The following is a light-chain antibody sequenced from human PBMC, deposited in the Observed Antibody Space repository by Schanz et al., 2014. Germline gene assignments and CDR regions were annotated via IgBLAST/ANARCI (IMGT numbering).Light chain of an antibody. CDR3: QQLHIYPLT. CDR2: WAS. V-gene: IGKV4-1*01. J-gene: IGKJ4*01. Sequence: DIVMTQSPDSLAVSLGERATINCKSSQSVLYTSNNKNYLAWYQHKPGQPPKLLIHWASTRESGVPDRFSGSGSGTDFTLTISNLQPEDFATYFCQQLHIYPLTFGGGTKVEIK. CDR1: QSVLYTSNNKNY.